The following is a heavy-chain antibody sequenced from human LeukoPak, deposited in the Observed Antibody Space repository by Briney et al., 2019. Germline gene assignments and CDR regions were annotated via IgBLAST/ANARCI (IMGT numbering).Heavy chain of an antibody. CDR1: GASIDSHSW. CDR2: IYHSGGA. CDR3: ARSQNYYGSGDY. V-gene: IGHV4-4*02. J-gene: IGHJ4*02. Sequence: KPSGTLSLTCAVSGASIDSHSWWSWVRQPPGKGLEWIGEIYHSGGANYNPSLEGRVTILVDTSRNHFSVKLSSVTAADTAVYYCARSQNYYGSGDYWSQGTLVTVSS. D-gene: IGHD3-10*01.